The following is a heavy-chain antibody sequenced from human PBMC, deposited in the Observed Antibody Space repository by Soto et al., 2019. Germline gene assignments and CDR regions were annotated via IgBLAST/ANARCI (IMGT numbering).Heavy chain of an antibody. V-gene: IGHV3-66*01. CDR1: GFTVSSNY. CDR3: ARSYGDPSGYFDY. D-gene: IGHD4-17*01. J-gene: IGHJ4*02. CDR2: IYSGGST. Sequence: EVQLVESGGGLVQPGGSLRLSCAASGFTVSSNYMSWVRHAPGKGLEWVSVIYSGGSTYYADSVKGRFTISRDNSKNTLYLQMNSLRAEDTAVYYCARSYGDPSGYFDYWGQGTLVTVSS.